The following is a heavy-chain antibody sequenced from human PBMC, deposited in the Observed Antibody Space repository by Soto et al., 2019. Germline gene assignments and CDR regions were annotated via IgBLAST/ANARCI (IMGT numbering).Heavy chain of an antibody. CDR2: INQSGST. CDR1: GGSFSGYY. CDR3: ARTYSSSWSPFEY. D-gene: IGHD6-13*01. Sequence: VQLQQWGAGLLKPSETLSLTCAVYGGSFSGYYWSWMRQPPGKGLEWIGEINQSGSTNYNPSLKSRVTISVDTSKNQFSLKLSSVTAADMAVYYCARTYSSSWSPFEYWGQGTLVTVSS. V-gene: IGHV4-34*01. J-gene: IGHJ4*02.